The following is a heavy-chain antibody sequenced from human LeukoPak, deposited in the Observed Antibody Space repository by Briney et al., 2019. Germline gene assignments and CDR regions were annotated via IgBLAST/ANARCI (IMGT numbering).Heavy chain of an antibody. V-gene: IGHV1-46*01. CDR3: ARDGAVAGGFDY. D-gene: IGHD6-19*01. J-gene: IGHJ4*02. CDR1: GYTFTSYY. CDR2: INPSGGST. Sequence: ASVTVSCKASGYTFTSYYMHWVRQAPGQGLEWMGIINPSGGSTSYAQKFQGRVTMTRDTSTSTVYMELSSLSSEDTAVYYCARDGAVAGGFDYWGQGTLVTVSS.